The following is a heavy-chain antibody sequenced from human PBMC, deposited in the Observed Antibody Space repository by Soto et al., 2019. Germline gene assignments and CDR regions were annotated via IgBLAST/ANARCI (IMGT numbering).Heavy chain of an antibody. D-gene: IGHD4-4*01. Sequence: QVQLQQWGAGLLKPSETLSLTCAVYGGFVSSGNYYWSWIRQPPGKGLEWIGEMSHSGGTHFNPSLKRRVTISVDPSKNQFSLKMTSVTAADTALYYCARVERGTTTTVVDAFDIWGPGTMVTVSS. CDR3: ARVERGTTTTVVDAFDI. J-gene: IGHJ3*02. CDR2: MSHSGGT. CDR1: GGFVSSGNYY. V-gene: IGHV4-34*01.